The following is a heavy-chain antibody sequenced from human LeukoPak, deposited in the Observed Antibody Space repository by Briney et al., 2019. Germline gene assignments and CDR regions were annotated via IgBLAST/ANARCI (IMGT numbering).Heavy chain of an antibody. CDR2: MNPNSGST. D-gene: IGHD5-12*01. CDR3: ARGRSTGYLYYFEY. CDR1: GYTFTSYD. V-gene: IGHV1-8*03. J-gene: IGHJ4*02. Sequence: ASVKVSCKASGYTFTSYDINWVRQATGQGLEWMGWMNPNSGSTGYAQKFQGRVTITRNTSISTAYMELSGLRSEDTAVYYCARGRSTGYLYYFEYWGQGILVTVSS.